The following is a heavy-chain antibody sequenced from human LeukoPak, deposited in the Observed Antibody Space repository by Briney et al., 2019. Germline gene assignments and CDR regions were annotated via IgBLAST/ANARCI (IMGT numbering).Heavy chain of an antibody. J-gene: IGHJ4*02. CDR2: INSDGSST. CDR1: GFTFNTYW. CDR3: ARDLRGSGSLDY. Sequence: GGSLRLSCAASGFTFNTYWMHWVRHAPGKGLVWVSRINSDGSSTAYADSVKGRFTFSRDNAKNTLYLQMNSLRAEDTAVYYCARDLRGSGSLDYWGQGTLVTVSS. V-gene: IGHV3-74*01. D-gene: IGHD3-10*01.